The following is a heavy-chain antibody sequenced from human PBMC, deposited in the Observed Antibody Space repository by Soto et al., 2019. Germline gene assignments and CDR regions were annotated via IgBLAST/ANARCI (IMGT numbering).Heavy chain of an antibody. CDR1: GFTFSNYA. V-gene: IGHV3-30*18. CDR2: TSYDGNNE. Sequence: GGSLRLSCAASGFTFSNYAMHWVRQAPGKGLEWVALTSYDGNNEYYTDSVKGRFTISRDNSKNTLFLQMNSPRPEDTAVYYCAKDKGVFNWATSYFDYWGQGALVTVSS. J-gene: IGHJ4*02. CDR3: AKDKGVFNWATSYFDY. D-gene: IGHD1-1*01.